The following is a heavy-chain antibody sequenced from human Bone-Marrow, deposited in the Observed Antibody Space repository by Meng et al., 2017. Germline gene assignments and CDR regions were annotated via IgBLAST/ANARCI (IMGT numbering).Heavy chain of an antibody. J-gene: IGHJ4*02. CDR1: GYTFTSYG. D-gene: IGHD6-19*01. CDR2: ISAYNGNT. V-gene: IGHV1-18*01. CDR3: ARIEFGYSSGWYIPYYFDY. Sequence: ASVKVFCKASGYTFTSYGISWVRQAPGQGLEWMGWISAYNGNTNYAQKLQGRVTVTTDTSTSTAYMELRSLKSDDTAVYFCARIEFGYSSGWYIPYYFDYWGQGTLVTVSS.